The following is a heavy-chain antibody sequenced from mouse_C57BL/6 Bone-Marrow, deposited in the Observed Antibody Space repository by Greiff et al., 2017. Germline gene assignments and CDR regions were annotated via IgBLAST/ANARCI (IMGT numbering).Heavy chain of an antibody. CDR1: GYTFTSYW. V-gene: IGHV1S41*01. CDR2: IAPGSGSS. Sequence: DLVKPGASVKLSCKASGYTFTSYWIDWIRQRPGQGLEWIGRIAPGSGSSFYNEIFKGKATLTVDTASSTASIQLSRLSSEDSAVFFLARENYYGRSSYAMYYWGQGPAVTVSS. D-gene: IGHD1-1*01. J-gene: IGHJ4*01. CDR3: ARENYYGRSSYAMYY.